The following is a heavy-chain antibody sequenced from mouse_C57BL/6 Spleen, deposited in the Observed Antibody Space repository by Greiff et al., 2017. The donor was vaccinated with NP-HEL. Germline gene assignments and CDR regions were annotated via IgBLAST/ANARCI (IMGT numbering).Heavy chain of an antibody. CDR2: IDPSDSYT. V-gene: IGHV1-59*01. Sequence: QVQLQQPGAELVRPGTSVKLSCKASGYTFTSYRMHWVKQRPGQGLEWIGVIDPSDSYTNYNQKFKGKATLTVDTSSSTAYMQLSSLTSEDSAVYYCARWPFITTVVATYDYWGQGTTLTVSS. D-gene: IGHD1-1*01. CDR3: ARWPFITTVVATYDY. J-gene: IGHJ2*01. CDR1: GYTFTSYR.